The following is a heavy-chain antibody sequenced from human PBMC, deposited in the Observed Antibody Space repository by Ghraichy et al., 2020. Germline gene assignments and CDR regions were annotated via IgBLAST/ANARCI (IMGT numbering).Heavy chain of an antibody. CDR3: LRDADY. CDR2: INPNTGNP. CDR1: GYTFPSYA. Sequence: ASVKVSCKASGYTFPSYAVNWVRQAPGQGLEWMGWINPNTGNPTYAQGFTGRFVFSLDTSVSTAYLQISSLKAEDTAVYYCLRDADYWGQGNLVTVSS. V-gene: IGHV7-4-1*02. J-gene: IGHJ4*02.